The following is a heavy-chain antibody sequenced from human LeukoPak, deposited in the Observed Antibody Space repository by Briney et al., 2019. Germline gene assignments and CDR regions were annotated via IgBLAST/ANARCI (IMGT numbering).Heavy chain of an antibody. Sequence: PGGSLRLSCAASGFTFDDYAMHWVRQAPGKGLEWVSGISWNSGSIGYADSVKGRFTISRDNAKNSLYLQMNSLRAEDTALYYCAKDSYGSGNYMDVWGKGTTVTVSS. CDR3: AKDSYGSGNYMDV. J-gene: IGHJ6*03. V-gene: IGHV3-9*01. CDR2: ISWNSGSI. CDR1: GFTFDDYA. D-gene: IGHD3-10*01.